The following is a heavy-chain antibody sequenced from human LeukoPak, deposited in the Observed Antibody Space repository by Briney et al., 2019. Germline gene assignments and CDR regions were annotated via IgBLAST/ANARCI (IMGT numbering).Heavy chain of an antibody. CDR3: ARVSHYYESSGYRAFDI. CDR1: GGSISSYY. D-gene: IGHD3-22*01. J-gene: IGHJ3*02. V-gene: IGHV4-4*07. CDR2: IYTSGST. Sequence: SETLSLTCTVSGGSISSYYWSWIRQPAGKGLEWIGRIYTSGSTNYNPSLKGRVTMSVDTSKNQFSLKLSSVTAADTAMYYCARVSHYYESSGYRAFDIWGQGTMVTVSS.